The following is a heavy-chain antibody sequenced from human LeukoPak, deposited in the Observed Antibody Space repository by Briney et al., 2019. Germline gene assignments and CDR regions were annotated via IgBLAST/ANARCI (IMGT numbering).Heavy chain of an antibody. CDR1: GGSISSYY. CDR2: IYYSGST. CDR3: ASGTGYYYDSSGYWSWFDP. J-gene: IGHJ5*02. V-gene: IGHV4-59*01. D-gene: IGHD3-22*01. Sequence: SETLSLTCTVSGGSISSYYWSWIRQPPGKGLEWIGYIYYSGSTNYNPSLKSRVTISVDTSKNQFSLKLSSVTAADTAVYYCASGTGYYYDSSGYWSWFDPWGQGTLVTVSS.